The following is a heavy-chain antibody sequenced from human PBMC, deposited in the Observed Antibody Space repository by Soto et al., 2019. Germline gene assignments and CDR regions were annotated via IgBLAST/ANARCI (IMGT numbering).Heavy chain of an antibody. Sequence: EVQLLESGGGLVQPGGSMGLPFEASGFIFRNQAMCWVRQGRGKGLGFVSCIRGSGDEIFFLDSVKGRFAISRDNSENTLFLQMSSLRAEDTAVYYCARRGTYQWGHFDYWGQGVQVTVSS. V-gene: IGHV3-23*01. J-gene: IGHJ4*02. CDR3: ARRGTYQWGHFDY. CDR2: IRGSGDEI. D-gene: IGHD2-8*01. CDR1: GFIFRNQA.